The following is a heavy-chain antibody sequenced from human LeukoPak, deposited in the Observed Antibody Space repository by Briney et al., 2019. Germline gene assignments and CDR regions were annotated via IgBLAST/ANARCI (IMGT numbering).Heavy chain of an antibody. CDR2: ISSSSSYI. CDR3: ARDFPLYCSGGSCSPDY. CDR1: GFTFADYA. J-gene: IGHJ4*02. Sequence: PGRSLRLSCAASGFTFADYAMHWVRQAPRKGLKWVSSISSSSSYIYYADSVKGRFTISRDNAKNSLYLQMNSLRAEDTAVYYCARDFPLYCSGGSCSPDYWSQGTLVTVSS. D-gene: IGHD2-15*01. V-gene: IGHV3-21*01.